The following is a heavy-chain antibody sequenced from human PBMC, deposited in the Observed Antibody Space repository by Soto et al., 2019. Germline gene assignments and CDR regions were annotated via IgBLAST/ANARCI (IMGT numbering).Heavy chain of an antibody. Sequence: QVQLVQSGAEVKKPGASVKVSCKASGYTFTSYGISWVRRAPGQGLEWMGWISAYNGNTNYAQKLQGRVTMTTDTSTSTAYMELRSLRSDDTAVYYCAKACSGGSCYPRIYFGMDVWGQGTTVIVSS. D-gene: IGHD2-15*01. CDR1: GYTFTSYG. CDR3: AKACSGGSCYPRIYFGMDV. V-gene: IGHV1-18*01. J-gene: IGHJ6*02. CDR2: ISAYNGNT.